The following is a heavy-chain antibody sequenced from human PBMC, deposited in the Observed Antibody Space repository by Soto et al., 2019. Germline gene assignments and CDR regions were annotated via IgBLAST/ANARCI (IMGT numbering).Heavy chain of an antibody. CDR2: TYYRSKWNT. CDR1: GDSVSTNTAT. D-gene: IGHD5-18*01. CDR3: ERSLGDSSLVG. J-gene: IGHJ4*02. Sequence: QVQLQQSGPVLVKPSQTLSLTCAISGDSVSTNTATWDWIRQSPTRGLEWLGRTYYRSKWNTDYERSLQSGITVAAATSKNQVSLQLASVSTEDTAANYCERSLGDSSLVGWGPGTLVTVSS. V-gene: IGHV6-1*01.